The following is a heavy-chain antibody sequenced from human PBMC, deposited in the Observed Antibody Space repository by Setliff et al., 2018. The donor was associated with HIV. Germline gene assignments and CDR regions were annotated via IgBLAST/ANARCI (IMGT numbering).Heavy chain of an antibody. D-gene: IGHD3-16*01. CDR3: ARGGANPSWFDS. CDR1: GFTFSNSG. Sequence: GGSLRLSCAASGFTFSNSGMNWVRQAPGKGLVWVSRINTDGSSATYADSVKGRFTNSRDNAKNTLYLQMDSLRAEDTAVYYCARGGANPSWFDSWGQGTLVTVSS. V-gene: IGHV3-74*03. J-gene: IGHJ5*01. CDR2: INTDGSSA.